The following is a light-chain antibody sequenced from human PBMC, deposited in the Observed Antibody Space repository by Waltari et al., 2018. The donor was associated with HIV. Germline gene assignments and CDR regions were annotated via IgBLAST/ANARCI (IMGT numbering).Light chain of an antibody. CDR1: NSDIGGYNY. CDR3: SSYTSGTTWV. V-gene: IGLV2-14*01. J-gene: IGLJ3*02. Sequence: QSALTQPASVSGSPGQSITISCTRTNSDIGGYNYVSWHQHHPGRAPKLIIFEVSNRPSGVSNRFSGSKSGNTASLIISGLLAEDDADYYCSSYTSGTTWVFGGGTKLTVL. CDR2: EVS.